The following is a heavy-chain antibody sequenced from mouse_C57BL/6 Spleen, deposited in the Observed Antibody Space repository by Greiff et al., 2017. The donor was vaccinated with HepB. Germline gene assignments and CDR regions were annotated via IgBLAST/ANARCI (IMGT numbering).Heavy chain of an antibody. CDR2: IDPEDGET. J-gene: IGHJ2*01. D-gene: IGHD2-3*01. V-gene: IGHV14-2*01. CDR1: GFNIKDYY. Sequence: EVQLVESGAELVKPGASVKLSCTASGFNIKDYYMHWVKQRTEQGLEWIGRIDPEDGETKYAPKFLGKATITADTSSNTAYLQLSSLTSEDTAVYYCAREDGYYFDDWGQGTTLTVSS. CDR3: AREDGYYFDD.